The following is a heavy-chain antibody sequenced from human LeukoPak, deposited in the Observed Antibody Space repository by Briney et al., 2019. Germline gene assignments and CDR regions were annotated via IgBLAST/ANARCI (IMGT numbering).Heavy chain of an antibody. Sequence: SETLSLTCTVSGGSISSGSYYWSWIRQPAGKGLEWIGRIYASGSTNYNPSLKSRVTISVDTSKNQFSLKLSSVTAADTAVYYCARDPSSYDILTGYHVYNWCDPWGQGTLVTVSS. J-gene: IGHJ5*02. CDR3: ARDPSSYDILTGYHVYNWCDP. D-gene: IGHD3-9*01. CDR1: GGSISSGSYY. V-gene: IGHV4-61*02. CDR2: IYASGST.